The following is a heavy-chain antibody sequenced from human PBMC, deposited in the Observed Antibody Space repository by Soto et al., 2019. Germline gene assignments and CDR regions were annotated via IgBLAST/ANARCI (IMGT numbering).Heavy chain of an antibody. Sequence: QVQLVQSGAEVKKPGASVKVSCKASGYTFTSSGISWLRQAPGQGREGMGWISAYHGNTNYEQKLQGRVTMTTDTSTSTAYMERRRLRSDDTAVYYCARDLVVVPAAIGLYCYYGMDVWGQGTTVTVSS. V-gene: IGHV1-18*01. CDR2: ISAYHGNT. D-gene: IGHD2-2*01. CDR3: ARDLVVVPAAIGLYCYYGMDV. CDR1: GYTFTSSG. J-gene: IGHJ6*02.